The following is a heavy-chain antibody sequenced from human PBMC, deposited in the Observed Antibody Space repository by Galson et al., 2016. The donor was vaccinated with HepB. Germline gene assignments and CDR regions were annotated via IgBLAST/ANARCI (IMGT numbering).Heavy chain of an antibody. D-gene: IGHD3-16*01. Sequence: SLRLSCAASGFTFSSNAMSWVRQAPGKGLEWVSAISGGGRSTDYADSVKGRFTISRDNSKNTLYLQMKSLRAEETAGYYCAKAWGKGFGAFDYWGRGTLVTVSS. CDR3: AKAWGKGFGAFDY. J-gene: IGHJ4*02. CDR2: ISGGGRST. V-gene: IGHV3-23*01. CDR1: GFTFSSNA.